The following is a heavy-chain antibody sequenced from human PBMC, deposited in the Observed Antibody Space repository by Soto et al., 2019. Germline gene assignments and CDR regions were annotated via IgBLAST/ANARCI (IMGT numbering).Heavy chain of an antibody. V-gene: IGHV1-18*04. J-gene: IGHJ4*02. CDR3: ARDEGSHGFDS. CDR2: VSGYNGNT. CDR1: GYTFTNYG. D-gene: IGHD6-19*01. Sequence: QVHLVQSGAEVKKPGASVRVSCKASGYTFTNYGISWVRQAPGQGLEWMGWVSGYNGNTNYAQKLRGRVTMTTDTSTSTAYMELTTLRSDDTAVYYCARDEGSHGFDSWGQGTLVTVSS.